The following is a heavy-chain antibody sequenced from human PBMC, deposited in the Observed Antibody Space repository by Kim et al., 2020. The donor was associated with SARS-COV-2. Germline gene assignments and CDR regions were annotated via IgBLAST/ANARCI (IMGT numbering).Heavy chain of an antibody. D-gene: IGHD1-1*01. CDR2: ISGSGGST. CDR1: GFTFSSYA. V-gene: IGHV3-23*01. Sequence: GGSLRLSCADSGFTFSSYAMSWVRQAPGKGLEWVSAISGSGGSTYYADSVKGRFTISRDNSKNTLYLQMNSLRAEDTAVYYCAKDSSGTGTNYGMDVWGQGTTVTVSS. CDR3: AKDSSGTGTNYGMDV. J-gene: IGHJ6*02.